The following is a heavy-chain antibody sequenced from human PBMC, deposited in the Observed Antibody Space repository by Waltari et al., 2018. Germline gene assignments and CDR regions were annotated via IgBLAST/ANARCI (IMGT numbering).Heavy chain of an antibody. Sequence: EVQLVESGGGLIQPGGSLRLSCAASGFSVSNSYVAWVRKAPGKGWELISFIYGVDSTLYVDSVKGRFTVSRDNSKNTVHLQMNSVRVDDTAVYYCATFSNWVHDTFDIWGQGTLVSVSS. V-gene: IGHV3-53*01. CDR1: GFSVSNSY. D-gene: IGHD3-16*01. CDR2: IYGVDST. CDR3: ATFSNWVHDTFDI. J-gene: IGHJ3*02.